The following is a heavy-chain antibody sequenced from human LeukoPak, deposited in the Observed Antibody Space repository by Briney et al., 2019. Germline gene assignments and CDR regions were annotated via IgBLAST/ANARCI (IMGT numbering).Heavy chain of an antibody. V-gene: IGHV1-46*01. J-gene: IGHJ4*02. Sequence: GASVKVSCKASGYTFTSYYMHWVRQAPGQGLEWMGIINPSSGSTSYAQKFQGRVTMTRDTSTSTVYMELSSLRSEDTAVYYCARGTDAYYYDSSDIDYWGQGTLVTVSS. CDR2: INPSSGST. CDR1: GYTFTSYY. D-gene: IGHD3-22*01. CDR3: ARGTDAYYYDSSDIDY.